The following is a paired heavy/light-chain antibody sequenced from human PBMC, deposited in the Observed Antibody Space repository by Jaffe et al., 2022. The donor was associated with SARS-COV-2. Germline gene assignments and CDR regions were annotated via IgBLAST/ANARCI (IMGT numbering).Heavy chain of an antibody. Sequence: QVQLVQSGAEVKKPGASVKVSCKASGYTFTSYDINWVRQATGQGLEWMGWMNTNSDKTGYARKFQGRVTMTRDTSISTAYMELSSLTSEDTAVYYCARGFRGSDFPFNFFDPWGQGTLVTVSS. CDR1: GYTFTSYD. CDR2: MNTNSDKT. V-gene: IGHV1-8*01. D-gene: IGHD3-16*01. J-gene: IGHJ5*02. CDR3: ARGFRGSDFPFNFFDP.
Light chain of an antibody. CDR3: QQYYSSPLT. CDR2: WAS. V-gene: IGKV4-1*01. CDR1: QNVLYSSNNKNY. J-gene: IGKJ4*01. Sequence: DIVMTQSPDSLAVSLGERATINCKSSQNVLYSSNNKNYLAWYQQRPGQPPKLLIYWASTRESGVPDRFSGSGSGTDFTLTISSLQAEDVAVYYCQQYYSSPLTFGGGTKVDI.